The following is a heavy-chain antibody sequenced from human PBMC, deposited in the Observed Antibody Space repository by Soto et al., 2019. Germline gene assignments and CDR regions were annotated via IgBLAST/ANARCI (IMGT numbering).Heavy chain of an antibody. CDR2: INHSGNT. D-gene: IGHD3-22*01. Sequence: PSETLSLTCAVYGGSFSGYYWSWIRQPPGKGLEWIGEINHSGNTHYNPSLESRVTISVDRSKNQFSLELSSVTAADTAVYYCARCYYDISGYYHNFDYWGQETLVTVSS. CDR1: GGSFSGYY. CDR3: ARCYYDISGYYHNFDY. V-gene: IGHV4-34*01. J-gene: IGHJ4*02.